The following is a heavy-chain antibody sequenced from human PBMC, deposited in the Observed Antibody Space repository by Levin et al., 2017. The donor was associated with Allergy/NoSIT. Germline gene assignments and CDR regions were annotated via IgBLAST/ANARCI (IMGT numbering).Heavy chain of an antibody. CDR2: IWYDGSNK. J-gene: IGHJ6*02. CDR1: GFTFSSYG. D-gene: IGHD3-3*01. Sequence: PGGSLRLSCAASGFTFSSYGMHWVRQAPGKGLEWVAVIWYDGSNKYYADSVKGRFTISRDNSKNTLYLQMNSLRAEDTAVYYCERDKAGRGYYDFWSGYYEDYYYDGMDVWGQGTTVTVSS. CDR3: ERDKAGRGYYDFWSGYYEDYYYDGMDV. V-gene: IGHV3-33*01.